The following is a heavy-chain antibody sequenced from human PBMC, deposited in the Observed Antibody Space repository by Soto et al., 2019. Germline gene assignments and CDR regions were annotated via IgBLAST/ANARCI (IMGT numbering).Heavy chain of an antibody. CDR1: GASINTSTYH. CDR3: TRLNYDYFFAMDV. CDR2: IYFTGIT. V-gene: IGHV4-39*01. J-gene: IGHJ6*02. Sequence: PSETLSLTCAVSGASINTSTYHWGWIRQSPGKGLEWIGTIYFTGITHCNPSLKSRLTISVDTSKNQFSLRLTPVTAADTAVYYCTRLNYDYFFAMDVWGPGTTVTVSS.